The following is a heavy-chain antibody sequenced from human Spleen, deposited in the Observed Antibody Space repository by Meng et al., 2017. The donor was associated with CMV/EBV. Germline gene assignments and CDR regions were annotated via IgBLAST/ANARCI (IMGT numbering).Heavy chain of an antibody. V-gene: IGHV1-8*01. CDR1: GYTFTSSD. J-gene: IGHJ4*02. D-gene: IGHD6-19*01. CDR3: ALTVAAGY. Sequence: QAQLVQSGAEVKTPGAAVKVACKASGYTFTSSDINWVRQATGQGLEWMGWINPNTGNTGYAQKFQGRVTLTRSTSISTAYMELSSLRSEDTAVYYCALTVAAGYWGQGTLVTVSS. CDR2: INPNTGNT.